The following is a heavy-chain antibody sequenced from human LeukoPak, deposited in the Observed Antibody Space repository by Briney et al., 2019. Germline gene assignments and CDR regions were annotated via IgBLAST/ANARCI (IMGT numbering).Heavy chain of an antibody. CDR2: IYYSGST. J-gene: IGHJ5*02. D-gene: IGHD3-10*01. CDR3: ASLMRGWSGGVSGWFDP. CDR1: GGSFSGYY. Sequence: ASETLSLTCAVYGGSFSGYYWSWIRQPPGKGLEWIGYIYYSGSTNYNPSLKSRVTISVDTSKNQFSLKLSSVTAADTAVYYCASLMRGWSGGVSGWFDPWGQGTLVTVSS. V-gene: IGHV4-59*01.